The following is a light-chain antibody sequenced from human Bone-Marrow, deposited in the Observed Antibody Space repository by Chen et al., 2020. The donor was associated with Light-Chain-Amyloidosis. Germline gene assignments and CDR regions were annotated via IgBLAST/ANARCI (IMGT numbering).Light chain of an antibody. Sequence: NFMLTKPHPGSASAGKMAILPCTRSSGTIATNYVQWYQQRPGSSPTPVIYGDDQRPSGFPDRFSGSIDRSSNSASLTISGLKTEDEADYYCQSYQGSSQGVFGGGTKLTVL. CDR3: QSYQGSSQGV. J-gene: IGLJ3*02. CDR2: GDD. CDR1: SGTIATNY. V-gene: IGLV6-57*01.